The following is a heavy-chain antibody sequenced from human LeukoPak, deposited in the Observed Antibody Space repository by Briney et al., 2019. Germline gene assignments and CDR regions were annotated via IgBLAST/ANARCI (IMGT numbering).Heavy chain of an antibody. V-gene: IGHV4-59*01. CDR2: IYYSGST. D-gene: IGHD4-17*01. J-gene: IGHJ4*02. Sequence: SETLSLTCTVSGGSISSYYWSWIRQPPGKGLEWIGYIYYSGSTNYNPSLKSRVTISVDTSKNQFYLKLSSVTAADTAVYYCARGDYGDPSGFDYWGQGTLVTVSS. CDR3: ARGDYGDPSGFDY. CDR1: GGSISSYY.